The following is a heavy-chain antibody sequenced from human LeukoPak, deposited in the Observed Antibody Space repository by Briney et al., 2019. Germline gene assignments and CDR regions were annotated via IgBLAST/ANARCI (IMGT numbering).Heavy chain of an antibody. CDR1: EFTLSEHY. CDR3: ASSYCSAGRCYDY. Sequence: GGSLRLSCAASEFTLSEHYIDCVRQAPGKGREWVGRSRNKANSYTTEYAPSVKGSFSISRDDSTNLLDLQINSLKTEDTALYYRASSYCSAGRCYDYSGQGTLVTVSS. CDR2: SRNKANSYTT. V-gene: IGHV3-72*01. J-gene: IGHJ4*02. D-gene: IGHD2-15*01.